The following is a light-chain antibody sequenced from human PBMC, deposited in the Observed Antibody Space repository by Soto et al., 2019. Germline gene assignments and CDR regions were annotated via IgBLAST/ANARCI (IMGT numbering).Light chain of an antibody. Sequence: EIVMTQSPATLSVSPGGRATLYCMASQSISDTLAWYQQKPGQAPRLLIYEASSRSTGIPDRFSGSASGTDFTLTISRLEPEDFAVYYCQQYVTSPLTFGGGTKVDIK. CDR3: QQYVTSPLT. CDR1: QSISDT. CDR2: EAS. J-gene: IGKJ4*01. V-gene: IGKV3-20*01.